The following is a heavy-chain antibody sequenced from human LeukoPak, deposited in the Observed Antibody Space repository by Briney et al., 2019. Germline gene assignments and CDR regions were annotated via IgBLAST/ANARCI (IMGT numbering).Heavy chain of an antibody. CDR1: GFTFRTFS. J-gene: IGHJ4*02. V-gene: IGHV3-48*04. CDR3: ARGPGSGHYFDY. CDR2: ISSSSGTI. Sequence: GGSLRLTCAASGFTFRTFSMNWVRQAPGKGPEWVSYISSSSGTIYYADSVKGRFTISRDNAENSLYLQMNSLRAEDTAAYYCARGPGSGHYFDYWGQGTLVTVSS. D-gene: IGHD2-15*01.